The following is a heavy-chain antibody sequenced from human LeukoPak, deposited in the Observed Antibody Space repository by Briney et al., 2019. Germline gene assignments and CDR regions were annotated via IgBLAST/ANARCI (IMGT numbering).Heavy chain of an antibody. CDR2: IYYSGST. J-gene: IGHJ4*02. CDR1: GGSVSSYY. CDR3: AREGPYYDYVWGSYPRYYFDY. Sequence: SETLSLTCTVSGGSVSSYYWSWIRQPPGKGLEWIGYIYYSGSTYYNPSLKSRVTISVDTSKNQFSLKLSSVTAADTAVYYCAREGPYYDYVWGSYPRYYFDYWGQGTLVTVSS. V-gene: IGHV4-59*02. D-gene: IGHD3-16*02.